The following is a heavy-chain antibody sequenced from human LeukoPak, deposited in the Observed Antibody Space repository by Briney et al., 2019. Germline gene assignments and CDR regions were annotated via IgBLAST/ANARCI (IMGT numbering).Heavy chain of an antibody. CDR1: GYSFTSYW. Sequence: GESLKISCKGSGYSFTSYWIAWVRQIPGKGLEWMGIIYPGDSDTRYSPSFEGQVTISADKSITTAYLQWTSVKASDTAMYYCARQGWSSTAYYHIDVWGKGTTVTVSS. J-gene: IGHJ6*03. CDR2: IYPGDSDT. V-gene: IGHV5-51*01. D-gene: IGHD2-2*01. CDR3: ARQGWSSTAYYHIDV.